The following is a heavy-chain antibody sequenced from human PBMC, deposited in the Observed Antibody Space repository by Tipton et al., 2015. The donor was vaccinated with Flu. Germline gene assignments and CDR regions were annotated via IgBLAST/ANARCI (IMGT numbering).Heavy chain of an antibody. V-gene: IGHV4-59*11. CDR2: IYNSGTT. CDR3: ARARAPYYYYAMDV. CDR1: DGSITSHY. Sequence: TLSLTCTVSDGSITSHYWSWIRQPPGKGLEWIGYIYNSGTTNFNPSLMSRLTISVDTSKNQFSLKLSSVTAADTAVYFCARARAPYYYYAMDVWGQGTTVTVSS. J-gene: IGHJ6*02.